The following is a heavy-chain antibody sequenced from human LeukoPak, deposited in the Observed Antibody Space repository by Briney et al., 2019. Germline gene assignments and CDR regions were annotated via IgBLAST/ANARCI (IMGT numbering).Heavy chain of an antibody. D-gene: IGHD2-2*01. CDR1: GFTLSNYW. V-gene: IGHV3-7*01. CDR2: IKQDGSEK. CDR3: ARSTAGYFDY. Sequence: GGSLRLSCAATGFTLSNYWMSWVRQAPGKGLEWVANIKQDGSEKYYVDSVKGRFTISRDNAKNSLYLQMNSLRAEDTAVYYCARSTAGYFDYWGQGTLVTVSS. J-gene: IGHJ4*02.